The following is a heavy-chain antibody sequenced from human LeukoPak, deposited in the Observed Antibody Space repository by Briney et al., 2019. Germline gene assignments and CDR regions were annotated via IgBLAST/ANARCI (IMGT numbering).Heavy chain of an antibody. V-gene: IGHV3-21*01. CDR3: ARERSGGSGLRN. CDR1: GFTFSSYT. D-gene: IGHD6-19*01. J-gene: IGHJ4*02. CDR2: ISSSSSYI. Sequence: GGSLRLSCAASGFTFSSYTMNCVRQAPGKGLEWVSSISSSSSYIYYADSVKGRFTISRDNAKNSLYLQMNSLRAEDTAVYYCARERSGGSGLRNWGQGTLVTVSS.